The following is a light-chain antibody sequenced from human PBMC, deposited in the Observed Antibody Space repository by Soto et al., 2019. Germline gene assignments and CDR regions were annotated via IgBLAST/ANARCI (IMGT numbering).Light chain of an antibody. CDR2: AAS. CDR1: QGISSY. CDR3: QKYSSVST. V-gene: IGKV1-27*01. Sequence: DIQMTQSPSSLSASVGDRVTITCRASQGISSYLAWYQQKLGKVPKLLISAASTLQPGVPSRFSGSGSGTDFTLTISSLQPEDVATYYCQKYSSVSTFGQGTRLEIK. J-gene: IGKJ5*01.